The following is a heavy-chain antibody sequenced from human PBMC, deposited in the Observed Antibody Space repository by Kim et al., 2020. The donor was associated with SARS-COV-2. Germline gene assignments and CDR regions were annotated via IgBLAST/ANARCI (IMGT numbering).Heavy chain of an antibody. D-gene: IGHD4-17*01. CDR3: AKDPYPRLRRQIANWFDP. CDR1: GFTFSSYA. Sequence: GGSLRLSCAASGFTFSSYAMHWVRQAPGKGLEWVAVIWYDGSNKYYADSVKGRFTISRDNSKNTLYLQMNSLRAEDTAVYYCAKDPYPRLRRQIANWFDPWGQGTLVTVSS. J-gene: IGHJ5*02. CDR2: IWYDGSNK. V-gene: IGHV3-33*06.